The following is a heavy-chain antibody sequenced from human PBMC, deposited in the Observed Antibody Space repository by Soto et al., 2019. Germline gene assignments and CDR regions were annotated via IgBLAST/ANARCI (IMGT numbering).Heavy chain of an antibody. CDR2: ISSSSSTI. Sequence: PCGSLRLSCARSGCTVSSYSRTWFRQDPGKGLEWVSYISSSSSTIFYADSVKGRFTISRDNSQNTLFLQMTSLRADDTAVYYCAKGGYTFAYEWGQGALVTVHS. CDR3: AKGGYTFAYE. D-gene: IGHD5-18*01. J-gene: IGHJ4*02. V-gene: IGHV3-48*01. CDR1: GCTVSSYS.